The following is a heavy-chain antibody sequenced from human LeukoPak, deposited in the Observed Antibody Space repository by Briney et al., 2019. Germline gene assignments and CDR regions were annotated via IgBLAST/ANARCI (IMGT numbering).Heavy chain of an antibody. J-gene: IGHJ4*02. Sequence: PSETLSLTCTVSGGSMSSYYWSWIRQPAGKGLEWIGRIYSPGSTKYNPSLKSRVTISIDKAKKQISLKVNSVTAADTAVYCCAWNYHVLSAYSYWGQGTLVTVSS. D-gene: IGHD3-3*01. CDR3: AWNYHVLSAYSY. CDR1: GGSMSSYY. CDR2: IYSPGST. V-gene: IGHV4-4*07.